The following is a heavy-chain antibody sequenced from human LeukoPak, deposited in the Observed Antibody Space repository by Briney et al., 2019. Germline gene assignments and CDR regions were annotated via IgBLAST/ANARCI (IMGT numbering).Heavy chain of an antibody. CDR2: IYPGDSDT. CDR3: ARTPQLLWFGELFGDNWFDP. V-gene: IGHV5-51*01. D-gene: IGHD3-10*01. J-gene: IGHJ5*02. CDR1: GYSFTSYW. Sequence: GESLKISCKGSGYSFTSYWIGWVRQMPGKGLEWMGIIYPGDSDTRYSPPFQGQVTISADKSISTAYLQWSSLKASDTAMYYCARTPQLLWFGELFGDNWFDPWGQGTLVTVSS.